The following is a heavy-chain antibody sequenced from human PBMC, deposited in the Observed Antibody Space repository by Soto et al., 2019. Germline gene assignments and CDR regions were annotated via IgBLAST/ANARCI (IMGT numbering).Heavy chain of an antibody. CDR1: GFTFSSYA. V-gene: IGHV3-30-3*01. Sequence: PGGSLRLSCAASGFTFSSYAMHWVRQAPGKGLEWVAVISYDGSNKYYAGSVKGRFTISRDNSKNTLYLQMNSLRAEDTAVYYCARDPFSGYTIFGVVITQRDYYYGMDVWGQGTKVTVSS. D-gene: IGHD3-3*01. J-gene: IGHJ6*02. CDR2: ISYDGSNK. CDR3: ARDPFSGYTIFGVVITQRDYYYGMDV.